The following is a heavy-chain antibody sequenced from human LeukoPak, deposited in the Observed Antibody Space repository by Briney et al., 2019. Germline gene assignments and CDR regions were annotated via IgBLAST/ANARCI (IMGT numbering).Heavy chain of an antibody. V-gene: IGHV3-11*01. CDR2: ISSSGSTI. CDR3: AREGYDSSGYLPY. D-gene: IGHD3-22*01. CDR1: GFTFGDYY. Sequence: GGSLRLSCAAAGFTFGDYYMSWIRQAPGKGLEWVSYISSSGSTIYYADSVKGRFTISRDNAKNSLYLQMNSLRAEDTAVYYCAREGYDSSGYLPYWGQGTLVTVSS. J-gene: IGHJ4*02.